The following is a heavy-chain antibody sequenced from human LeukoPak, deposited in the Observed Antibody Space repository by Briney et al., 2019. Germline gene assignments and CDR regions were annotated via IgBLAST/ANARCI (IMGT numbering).Heavy chain of an antibody. V-gene: IGHV3-53*01. CDR2: IYSGANT. J-gene: IGHJ6*03. CDR1: GFTVSNNY. Sequence: GGSLRLSCAASGFTVSNNYMNWVRQAPGKGLEWVSDIYSGANTYYTDSVKGRFTICRDNSKNTLSLQMNSLRAEDTAVYYCARELRFMGTTMFNYYHYYYMDAWGKGTTVSVSS. D-gene: IGHD5-18*01. CDR3: ARELRFMGTTMFNYYHYYYMDA.